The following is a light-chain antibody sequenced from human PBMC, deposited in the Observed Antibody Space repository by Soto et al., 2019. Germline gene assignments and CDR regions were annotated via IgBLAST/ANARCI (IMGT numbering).Light chain of an antibody. Sequence: QSALTQPASVSGSPGQSITISCTGTSSDVGGYNYVSWYQQHPGKAPKLMIYEVSNRPSGVPGRFSGSKSGTSASLAVSGLQSEDEADYYCAAWDDSLNGGVFGTGTKVTVL. CDR1: SSDVGGYNY. J-gene: IGLJ1*01. V-gene: IGLV2-14*01. CDR3: AAWDDSLNGGV. CDR2: EVS.